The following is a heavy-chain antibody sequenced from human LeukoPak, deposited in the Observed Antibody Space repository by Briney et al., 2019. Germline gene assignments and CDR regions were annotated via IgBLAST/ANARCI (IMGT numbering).Heavy chain of an antibody. CDR2: VDPFDSNT. Sequence: GESLRISCRAACCIFSSFWINWVRQMPGQGLEWMGRVDPFDSNTNYSPSFERHVSISADKSVSTAYLQWTSLKASDTAVYYCARGIYSCYYMSGYWGQGTRVTVSS. J-gene: IGHJ4*02. D-gene: IGHD5-12*01. CDR1: CCIFSSFW. V-gene: IGHV5-10-1*01. CDR3: ARGIYSCYYMSGY.